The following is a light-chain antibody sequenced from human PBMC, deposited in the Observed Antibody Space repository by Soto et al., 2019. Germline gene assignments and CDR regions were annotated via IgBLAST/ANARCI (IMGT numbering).Light chain of an antibody. CDR1: SSNIGAGYD. J-gene: IGLJ1*01. CDR2: GNS. Sequence: QSVLTQPPSVSGAPGQRVTISCTGSSSNIGAGYDVHWYQQLPGTAPKLLIYGNSNRPSGVPDRFSGSKSGISASLAITGFQAEDEADYYCQSYDRSLSGYYVFGTGTKVTVL. V-gene: IGLV1-40*01. CDR3: QSYDRSLSGYYV.